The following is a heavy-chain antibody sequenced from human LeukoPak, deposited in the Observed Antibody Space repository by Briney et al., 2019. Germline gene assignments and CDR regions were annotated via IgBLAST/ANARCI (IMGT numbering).Heavy chain of an antibody. CDR2: ISSSGSTI. D-gene: IGHD2-2*01. CDR1: GFTFSDYY. CDR3: ARGAPPRYCSSTSCPRAFDI. V-gene: IGHV3-11*04. Sequence: PGGSLRLSCAASGFTFSDYYMSWIRQAPGKGLEWVSYISSSGSTIYYTDSVKGRFTISRDNAKNSLYLQMNSLRAEDTAVYYCARGAPPRYCSSTSCPRAFDIWGQGTMVTVSS. J-gene: IGHJ3*02.